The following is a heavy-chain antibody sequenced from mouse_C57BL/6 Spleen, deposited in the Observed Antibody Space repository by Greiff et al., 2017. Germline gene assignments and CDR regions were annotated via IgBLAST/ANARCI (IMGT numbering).Heavy chain of an antibody. CDR1: GFTFSSYA. CDR3: ARGNIYYSNCDWYFDV. D-gene: IGHD2-5*01. V-gene: IGHV5-4*03. J-gene: IGHJ1*03. CDR2: ISDGGSYT. Sequence: EVKLMESGGGLVKPGGSLKLSCAASGFTFSSYAMSWVRQTPEKRLEWVATISDGGSYTYYPANVKGRFTISRDTAKNNLYLQMSHLKTEDTAMYNGARGNIYYSNCDWYFDVWGTGTTVTVSS.